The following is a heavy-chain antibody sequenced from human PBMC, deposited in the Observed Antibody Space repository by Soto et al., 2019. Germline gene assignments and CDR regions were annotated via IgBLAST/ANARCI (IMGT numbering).Heavy chain of an antibody. CDR1: GGTFRNYP. CDR2: IFPLTDIP. V-gene: IGHV1-69*02. Sequence: QVQLVQSGAEVKKPGSSVKVSCKASGGTFRNYPINWVRQAPGQGLEWMGSIFPLTDIPDYAQNFQARLTISADKSKNTAYMELSSLTSDDTAMYFGARGPLVVLNYFESWGQGTLVTVSS. J-gene: IGHJ4*02. CDR3: ARGPLVVLNYFES.